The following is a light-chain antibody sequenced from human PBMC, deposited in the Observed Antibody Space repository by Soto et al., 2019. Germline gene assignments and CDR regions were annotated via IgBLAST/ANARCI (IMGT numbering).Light chain of an antibody. J-gene: IGKJ2*01. CDR1: QSVCSSN. CDR2: AAS. CDR3: QQFGSSLYT. V-gene: IGKV3-20*01. Sequence: EIVLTQSPGTLSLSPGERATLSCRASQSVCSSNLAWYQQKPGQAPRLLIYAASSRATGIPDRFSGSGSGTDFTLSISRLEPEDFAVYYCQQFGSSLYTFGQGTKLEIK.